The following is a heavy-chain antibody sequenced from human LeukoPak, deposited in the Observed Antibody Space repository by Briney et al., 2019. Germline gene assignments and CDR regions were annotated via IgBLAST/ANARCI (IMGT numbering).Heavy chain of an antibody. D-gene: IGHD3-10*01. CDR2: IKQDGSEK. J-gene: IGHJ3*02. CDR1: GFTFSRYW. CDR3: ARDLYYSGSGSYDAFDI. Sequence: GGSLRLSCAVSGFTFSRYWMNWVRQAPGKGLEWVTNIKQDGSEKYYVDSVKGRYTISRDNAKNSLSLQMNSLRPEDTAVYYCARDLYYSGSGSYDAFDIWGQGTMVTVSS. V-gene: IGHV3-7*05.